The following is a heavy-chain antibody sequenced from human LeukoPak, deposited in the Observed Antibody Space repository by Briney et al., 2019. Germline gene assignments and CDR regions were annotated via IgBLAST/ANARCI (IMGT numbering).Heavy chain of an antibody. J-gene: IGHJ6*02. CDR1: GFSLSNYW. D-gene: IGHD1-14*01. Sequence: PGGSLRLSCAASGFSLSNYWMNWVRQAPGKGLEWVSAISGSGGSTYYADSVKGRFTISRDNSKNTLYLQMNSLRAEDTAVYYCAKARITRIHYYGMDVWGQGTTVTVSS. V-gene: IGHV3-23*01. CDR2: ISGSGGST. CDR3: AKARITRIHYYGMDV.